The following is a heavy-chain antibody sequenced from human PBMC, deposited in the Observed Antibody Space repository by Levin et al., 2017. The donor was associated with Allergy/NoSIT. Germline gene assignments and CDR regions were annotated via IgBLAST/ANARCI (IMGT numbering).Heavy chain of an antibody. CDR3: AYSSTSGLLYYYYYGIDV. V-gene: IGHV1-69*01. CDR1: GGSFSNSV. J-gene: IGHJ6*02. CDR2: IIPSFGPP. Sequence: GGSLRLSCKASGGSFSNSVVSWVRQAPGRGLEWMGGIIPSFGPPRYAPRSQDRITITADASTNTVFIELSSLRSEDTAVYYCAYSSTSGLLYYYYYGIDVWGQGTTVTVSS. D-gene: IGHD6-19*01.